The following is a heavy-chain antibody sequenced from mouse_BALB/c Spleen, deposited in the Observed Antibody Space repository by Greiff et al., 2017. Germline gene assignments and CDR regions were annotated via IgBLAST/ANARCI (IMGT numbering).Heavy chain of an antibody. CDR2: ISSGSSTI. Sequence: EVKLVESGGGLVQPGGSRKLSCAASGFTFRSFGMHWVRQAPEKGLEWVAYISSGSSTIYYADTVKGRFTISRDNPKNTLFLQMTSLRSEDTAMYYCAKLGDFDYWGQGTTLTVSS. V-gene: IGHV5-17*02. CDR3: AKLGDFDY. J-gene: IGHJ2*01. CDR1: GFTFRSFG. D-gene: IGHD4-1*01.